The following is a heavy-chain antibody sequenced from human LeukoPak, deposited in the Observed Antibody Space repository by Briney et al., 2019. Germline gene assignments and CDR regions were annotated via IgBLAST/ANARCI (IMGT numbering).Heavy chain of an antibody. CDR3: ARDQPSVGWGFDS. CDR1: GFYFANYA. V-gene: IGHV3-23*01. Sequence: HPGGSLRLSCAASGFYFANYAMSWVRQAPGKGLEWVSATVGGGSPNTYHADSVKGRFTISRDNSKNTLFLQMNNLRAEDTGLYYCARDQPSVGWGFDSWGRGTLVIVSS. D-gene: IGHD2-15*01. CDR2: TVGGGSPNT. J-gene: IGHJ4*02.